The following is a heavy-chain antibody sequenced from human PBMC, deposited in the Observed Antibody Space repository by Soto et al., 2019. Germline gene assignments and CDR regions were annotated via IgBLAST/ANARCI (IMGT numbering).Heavy chain of an antibody. CDR3: AKAREVMITFGGVIVTDPFDY. D-gene: IGHD3-16*02. J-gene: IGHJ4*02. CDR2: ISGSGGST. V-gene: IGHV3-23*01. CDR1: GFTFSSYA. Sequence: PGGSLRLSCAASGFTFSSYAMSWVRQAPGKGLEWVSAISGSGGSTYYADSVKGRFTISRDNSKNMLYLQMNSLRAEDTAVYYCAKAREVMITFGGVIVTDPFDYWGQGTLVTVSS.